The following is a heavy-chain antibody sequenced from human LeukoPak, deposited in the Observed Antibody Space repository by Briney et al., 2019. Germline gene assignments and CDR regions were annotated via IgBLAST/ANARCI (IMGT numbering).Heavy chain of an antibody. CDR2: IYYSGST. D-gene: IGHD6-19*01. J-gene: IGHJ4*02. V-gene: IGHV4-39*01. Sequence: SETLSLTCTVSGGSISSSSYYWGWVRQPPGKGLEWIGSIYYSGSTNYNPSLKSRVTMSVDRSKNRFSLNLSSVTAADTAMYYCARHAWQWLPFEHWGQGTLVTVSS. CDR1: GGSISSSSYY. CDR3: ARHAWQWLPFEH.